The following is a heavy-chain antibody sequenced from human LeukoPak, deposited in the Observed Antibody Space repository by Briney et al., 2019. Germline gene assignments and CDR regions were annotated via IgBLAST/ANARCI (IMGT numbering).Heavy chain of an antibody. CDR2: TYYRSKWYN. Sequence: SQTLSLTCAISGDSVSSNSAAWNWIRQSPSRGLEWLGRTYYRSKWYNDYAVSVKSRITINPDTSKNQFSLQLNSVTPEDTAVYYCARVWGIAVAGRVEYYFDYWGQGTLVTVSS. V-gene: IGHV6-1*01. CDR3: ARVWGIAVAGRVEYYFDY. J-gene: IGHJ4*02. CDR1: GDSVSSNSAA. D-gene: IGHD6-19*01.